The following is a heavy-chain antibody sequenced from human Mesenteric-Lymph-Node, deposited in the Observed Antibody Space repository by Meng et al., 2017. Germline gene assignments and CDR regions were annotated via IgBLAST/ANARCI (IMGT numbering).Heavy chain of an antibody. V-gene: IGHV1-2*06. D-gene: IGHD3-22*01. CDR3: ASENSSGYLGYFQH. CDR2: INPNSGGT. CDR1: GYTFTGYY. Sequence: QVQQGQSGAEGKKPGASVKGSCKASGYTFTGYYMRWVRQAPGQGLEWMGRINPNSGGTNYAQKFQGRVTMTRDTSISTAYMELSRLRSDDTAVYYCASENSSGYLGYFQHWGQGTLVTVSS. J-gene: IGHJ1*01.